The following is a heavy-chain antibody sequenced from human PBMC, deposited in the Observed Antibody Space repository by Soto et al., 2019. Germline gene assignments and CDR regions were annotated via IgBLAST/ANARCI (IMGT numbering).Heavy chain of an antibody. J-gene: IGHJ4*02. Sequence: SGGSLRLSCAASGFTFSSYGRHWVRQAPGKGLEWVAVIWYDGSNKYYADSVKGRFTISRDNSKNTLYLQMNSLRAEDTAVYYCAREKLGDYWAFDYWGQGTLVTVSS. D-gene: IGHD4-17*01. CDR1: GFTFSSYG. CDR2: IWYDGSNK. CDR3: AREKLGDYWAFDY. V-gene: IGHV3-33*01.